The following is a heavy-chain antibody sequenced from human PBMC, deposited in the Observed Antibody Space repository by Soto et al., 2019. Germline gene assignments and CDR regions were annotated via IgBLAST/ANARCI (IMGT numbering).Heavy chain of an antibody. D-gene: IGHD1-26*01. Sequence: PGGSLKIACSSYEHNFTAYWITWVRQMPGRGLEWMGRIAPTDSYTKYSPSFQGHVTSSVDRSTTTAYLQWSSLKASDTAMYYCARQRSNLMGFDYWGQGTQVPVSS. V-gene: IGHV5-10-1*01. CDR3: ARQRSNLMGFDY. J-gene: IGHJ4*02. CDR2: IAPTDSYT. CDR1: EHNFTAYW.